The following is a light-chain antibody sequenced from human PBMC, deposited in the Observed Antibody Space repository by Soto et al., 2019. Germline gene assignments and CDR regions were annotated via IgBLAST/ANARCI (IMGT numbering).Light chain of an antibody. CDR1: QDIGSF. CDR3: PQFYSYPLP. J-gene: IGKJ4*01. Sequence: IRMNQSPSSLSATTGDRVAITCRASQDIGSFLAWYQQKPGKAPKLLIYDASTLQSGVPSRFGGSGSGTDFTLTISSLQSEDFATYYCPQFYSYPLPFGGGTKVDI. V-gene: IGKV1-8*01. CDR2: DAS.